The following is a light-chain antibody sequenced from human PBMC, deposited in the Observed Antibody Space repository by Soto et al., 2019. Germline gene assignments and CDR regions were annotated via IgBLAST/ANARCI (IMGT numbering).Light chain of an antibody. V-gene: IGLV2-8*01. CDR3: KSYAGSNTYV. CDR1: KSDIGVYDS. J-gene: IGLJ1*01. CDR2: EVV. Sequence: LTQPPSASGSPGQSVTISCTGTKSDIGVYDSVSWYQHHPGKAPRLIIYEVVQRPSGVPDRFSGSKSGNTASLTVSGLQAADEADYFCKSYAGSNTYVFGSGTKVTVL.